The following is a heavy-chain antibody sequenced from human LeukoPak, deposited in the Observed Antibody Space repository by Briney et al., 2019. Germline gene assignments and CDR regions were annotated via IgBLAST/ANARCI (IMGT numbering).Heavy chain of an antibody. CDR2: IYSGGST. V-gene: IGHV3-66*01. CDR1: GFTVRSNY. Sequence: AGGSLRLSCAASGFTVRSNYMSWVRQAPGKGLEWVSVIYSGGSTYYADSVKGRFTISRDNSKNTLYLQMNSLRAEDTAVYYCARVSVVAVYYYYGMDVWGQGTTVTVSS. CDR3: ARVSVVAVYYYYGMDV. D-gene: IGHD2-15*01. J-gene: IGHJ6*02.